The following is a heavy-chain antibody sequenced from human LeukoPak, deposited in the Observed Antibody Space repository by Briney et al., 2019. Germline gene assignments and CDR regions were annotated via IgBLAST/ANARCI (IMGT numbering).Heavy chain of an antibody. CDR1: GFTFSSYW. CDR3: ASSTYYDFWSD. J-gene: IGHJ4*02. D-gene: IGHD3-3*01. CDR2: IKQDESEK. Sequence: PGGSLRLSCAASGFTFSSYWMSWVRQAPGKGLEWVANIKQDESEKSYVDSVKGRFTISRDNAKNSLYLQMNSLRVEDTAVYYCASSTYYDFWSDWGQGTLVTVSS. V-gene: IGHV3-7*01.